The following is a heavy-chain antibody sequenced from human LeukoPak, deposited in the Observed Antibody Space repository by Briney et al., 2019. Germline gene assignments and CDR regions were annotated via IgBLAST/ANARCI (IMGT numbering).Heavy chain of an antibody. V-gene: IGHV3-23*01. CDR1: GFTFSSYA. J-gene: IGHJ4*02. CDR2: ISGSGANR. CDR3: AKYNYYGSGSYYNDFDY. D-gene: IGHD3-10*01. Sequence: PGGSLRLSCAASGFTFSSYAMSWVRQAPGKGLGWVSAISGSGANRYYADSVKGRFTISRDNSKNTLYLQMNSLRAEDTAVYYCAKYNYYGSGSYYNDFDYWGQGTLVTVSS.